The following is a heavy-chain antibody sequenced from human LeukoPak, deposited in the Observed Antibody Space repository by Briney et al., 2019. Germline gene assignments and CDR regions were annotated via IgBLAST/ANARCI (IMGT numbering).Heavy chain of an antibody. CDR1: GYSFTSYW. Sequence: GESLKISCKGSGYSFTSYWIGWVRQMPGKGLEWMGIIYPGDSDTRYSPSFQGQVTISADKSISTAYLQWSSLKASETAMYYCARPAMVRGDKDAFDIWGQGTMVTVSS. V-gene: IGHV5-51*01. D-gene: IGHD3-10*01. J-gene: IGHJ3*02. CDR3: ARPAMVRGDKDAFDI. CDR2: IYPGDSDT.